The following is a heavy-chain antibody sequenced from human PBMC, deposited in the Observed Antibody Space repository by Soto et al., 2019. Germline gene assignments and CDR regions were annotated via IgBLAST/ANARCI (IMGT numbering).Heavy chain of an antibody. J-gene: IGHJ4*02. CDR1: GFTFSSYA. V-gene: IGHV3-23*01. CDR3: SRRSSGWYFDY. CDR2: ISGSGGSR. Sequence: GGPLRLSCAASGFTFSSYAMSWVRQAPGKGLEWVSVISGSGGSRYYADSVKGRFTISRDNSKNTLYLQMNSLRAEDTAVYYCSRRSSGWYFDYWGQGTLVTVSS. D-gene: IGHD6-19*01.